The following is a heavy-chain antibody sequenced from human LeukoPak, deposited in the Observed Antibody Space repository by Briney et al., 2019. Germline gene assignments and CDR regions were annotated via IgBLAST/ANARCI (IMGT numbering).Heavy chain of an antibody. CDR1: GGSITSSGYS. CDR2: ISFGGST. J-gene: IGHJ6*02. Sequence: SETLSLTCTVSGGSITSSGYSWGWIRQPPGKGLEWIGSISFGGSTKYNPSLKSRVTISVDTSKNQFSLKLSSVTAADTAVYYCARGPNIYYYYYGMDVWGQGTTVTVSS. V-gene: IGHV4-39*01. CDR3: ARGPNIYYYYYGMDV.